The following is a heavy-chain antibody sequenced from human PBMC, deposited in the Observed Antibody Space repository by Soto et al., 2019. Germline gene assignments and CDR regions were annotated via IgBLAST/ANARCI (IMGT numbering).Heavy chain of an antibody. D-gene: IGHD1-1*01. CDR1: GFTFSSYA. J-gene: IGHJ6*03. Sequence: GGSLRLSCAASGFTFSSYAMHWVRQAPGKGLEYVSAISSNGGSTYYANSVKGRFTISRDNSKNTLYLQMGSLRAEDMAVYYCARGARYNWNEHDYYYYYYMDVWGKGTTVTVSS. CDR2: ISSNGGST. CDR3: ARGARYNWNEHDYYYYYYMDV. V-gene: IGHV3-64*01.